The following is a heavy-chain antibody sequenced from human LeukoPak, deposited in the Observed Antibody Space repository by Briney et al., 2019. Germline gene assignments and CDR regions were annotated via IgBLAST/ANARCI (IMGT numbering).Heavy chain of an antibody. V-gene: IGHV3-23*01. D-gene: IGHD6-19*01. CDR3: AKDLSRAVAADWLDP. Sequence: GGSLRLSCAASGFTFSNYDMSWVRQAPGKGLEWVSSISDSGGSTYYADSVKGRFTISRDNSKNTLYLQMTNLRAADTAVYYCAKDLSRAVAADWLDPWDQGSLVTVSS. CDR1: GFTFSNYD. CDR2: ISDSGGST. J-gene: IGHJ5*02.